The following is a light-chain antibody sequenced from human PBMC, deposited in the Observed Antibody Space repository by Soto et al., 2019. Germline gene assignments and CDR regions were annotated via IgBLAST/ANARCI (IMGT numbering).Light chain of an antibody. J-gene: IGLJ2*01. CDR3: AAWDDSLVV. Sequence: QSVLTQPPSASGTPGQRVTISCSGSSSNIGSNYVYWYQQLPGTAPKPLIYRNNQRPSGVPDRFSGSKSGTSASLAISGLRSEDEADYYCAAWDDSLVVFGGGTKLTVL. CDR1: SSNIGSNY. V-gene: IGLV1-47*01. CDR2: RNN.